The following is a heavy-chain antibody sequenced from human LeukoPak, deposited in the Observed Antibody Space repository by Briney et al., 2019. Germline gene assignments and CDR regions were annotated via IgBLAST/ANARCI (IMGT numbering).Heavy chain of an antibody. CDR2: ISYDGSNK. V-gene: IGHV3-30*03. Sequence: GGSLRLSCAASGFTFSSYGMHWDRQAPGKGLEWVAVISYDGSNKYYADSVKGRFTISRDNSKNTLYLQMNSLRAEDTAVYYCALSVAIIPDHWGQGTLVTVSS. J-gene: IGHJ4*02. D-gene: IGHD3-3*01. CDR3: ALSVAIIPDH. CDR1: GFTFSSYG.